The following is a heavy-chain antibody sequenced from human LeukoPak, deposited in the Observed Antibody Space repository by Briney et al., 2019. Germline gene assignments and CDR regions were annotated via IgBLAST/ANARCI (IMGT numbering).Heavy chain of an antibody. CDR3: ARGSRWLQLGDFDY. J-gene: IGHJ4*02. Sequence: SETLSLTCAVYGGSFSGYYWSWIRQPPGKGLEWIGEINHSGSTNYNPSLKSRVTISVDTSKNQLSLKLSSVTAADTAVYYCARGSRWLQLGDFDYWGQGTLVTVSS. CDR2: INHSGST. CDR1: GGSFSGYY. V-gene: IGHV4-34*01. D-gene: IGHD5-24*01.